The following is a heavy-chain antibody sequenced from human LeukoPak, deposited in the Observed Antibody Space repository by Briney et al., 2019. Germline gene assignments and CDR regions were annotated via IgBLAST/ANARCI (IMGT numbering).Heavy chain of an antibody. J-gene: IGHJ5*02. CDR3: ARGQGYSYGYEWFDP. CDR2: IYYSGST. V-gene: IGHV4-39*07. Sequence: SETLSLTCTVSGGSISSSSYYWGWIRQPPGKGLEWIGSIYYSGSTYYNLSLKSRVTISVDTSKNQFSLKLSSVTAADTAVYYCARGQGYSYGYEWFDPWGQGTLVTVSS. CDR1: GGSISSSSYY. D-gene: IGHD5-18*01.